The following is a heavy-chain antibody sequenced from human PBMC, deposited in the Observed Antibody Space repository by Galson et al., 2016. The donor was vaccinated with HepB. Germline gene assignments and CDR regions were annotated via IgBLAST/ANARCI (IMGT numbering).Heavy chain of an antibody. J-gene: IGHJ4*02. D-gene: IGHD2-15*01. V-gene: IGHV3-23*01. CDR3: TNYCGASSCYSGHVY. CDR2: ISGSGDET. Sequence: SLRHSCAASGFTFSSYAMTWVRQAPGKGLDWVSTISGSGDETNYADSVKGRFTFSTDNSKYTLYLQMNSLRAEDTALYYCTNYCGASSCYSGHVYWGQGTLVTVAS. CDR1: GFTFSSYA.